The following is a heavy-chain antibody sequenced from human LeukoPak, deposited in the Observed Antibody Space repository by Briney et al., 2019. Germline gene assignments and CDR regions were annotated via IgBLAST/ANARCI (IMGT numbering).Heavy chain of an antibody. J-gene: IGHJ3*02. D-gene: IGHD1-1*01. V-gene: IGHV4-61*02. CDR3: ARRTTGTHADAFDI. CDR2: IYTSGST. CDR1: GGSTSTGDYY. Sequence: SQTLSLTCIVSGGSTSTGDYYCSWIRQPAGKGLEWIGRIYTSGSTNYNPSLKSRVTMSVDTSQNQFSLKLSSVTAADTAVYYCARRTTGTHADAFDIWGQGTVVTVSS.